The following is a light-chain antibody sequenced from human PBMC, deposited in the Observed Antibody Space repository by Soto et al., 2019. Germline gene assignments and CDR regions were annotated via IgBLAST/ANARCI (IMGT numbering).Light chain of an antibody. CDR1: QSVRSNY. Sequence: EIVLPQSPGTLSLSPGERATLSCRASQSVRSNYLAWYQQIPGQAPRLLVYGASSRATGIPDRFSGSGSGTDFTLTIRRLEPEDFAVYYCQQYGNSSFTFGGGTKVDIK. J-gene: IGKJ4*01. CDR2: GAS. V-gene: IGKV3-20*01. CDR3: QQYGNSSFT.